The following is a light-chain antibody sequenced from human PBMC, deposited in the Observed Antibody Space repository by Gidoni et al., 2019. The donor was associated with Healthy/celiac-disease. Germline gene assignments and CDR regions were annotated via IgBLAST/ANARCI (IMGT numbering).Light chain of an antibody. V-gene: IGKV3-11*01. CDR1: QSVSSY. CDR2: DAS. CDR3: QQRSNLPPWT. J-gene: IGKJ1*01. Sequence: EIVLTQSPATLSLSPGERATLSCRASQSVSSYLAWYQQKPGQAPRLLISDASNRATGIPARFSGSGSGTDFTLTISSLEPEDFAVYYCQQRSNLPPWTFGQGTKVEIK.